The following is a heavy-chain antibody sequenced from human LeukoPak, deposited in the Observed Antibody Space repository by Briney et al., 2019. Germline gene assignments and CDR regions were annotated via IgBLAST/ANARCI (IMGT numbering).Heavy chain of an antibody. CDR2: ISGSGGST. J-gene: IGHJ4*02. V-gene: IGHV3-23*01. Sequence: GGSLRLSCAASGFTFSSYGMHWVRQTPGKGLEWVSAISGSGGSTYYADSVKGRFTISRDNSKNTLYLQMNSLRAEDTAVYYCAKDQWEDITGFDYWGQGTLVTVSS. CDR3: AKDQWEDITGFDY. CDR1: GFTFSSYG. D-gene: IGHD1-26*01.